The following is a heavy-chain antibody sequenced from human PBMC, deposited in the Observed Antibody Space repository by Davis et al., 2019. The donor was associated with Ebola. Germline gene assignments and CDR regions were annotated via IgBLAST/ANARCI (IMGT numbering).Heavy chain of an antibody. CDR3: AREWNYDSSGYEVGPSAFDI. J-gene: IGHJ3*02. Sequence: ASVKVSCKASGGTFSSYAISWVRQAPGQGLEWMGWINPNSGGTNYAQKFQGRVTMTRDTSISTAYMELSRLRSDGTAGYYCAREWNYDSSGYEVGPSAFDIWGQGTMVTVSS. CDR1: GGTFSSYA. D-gene: IGHD3-22*01. CDR2: INPNSGGT. V-gene: IGHV1-2*02.